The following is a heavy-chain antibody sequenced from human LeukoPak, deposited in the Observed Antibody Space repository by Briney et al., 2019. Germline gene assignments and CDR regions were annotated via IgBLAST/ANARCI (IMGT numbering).Heavy chain of an antibody. CDR2: IIPIFGTA. CDR1: GGTFTSYA. Sequence: SVKVSCKASGGTFTSYAISWVRQAPGQGLEWMGGIIPIFGTANYAQKFQGRVTITADKSTSTAYMELSSLRSEDTAVYYCARGPEGYYYYYYMDVWGKGTTVTVSS. J-gene: IGHJ6*03. V-gene: IGHV1-69*06. CDR3: ARGPEGYYYYYYMDV.